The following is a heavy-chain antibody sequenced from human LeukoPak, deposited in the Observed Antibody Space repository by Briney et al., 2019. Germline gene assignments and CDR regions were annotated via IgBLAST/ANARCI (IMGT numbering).Heavy chain of an antibody. D-gene: IGHD3-10*02. Sequence: GGSLRLSCAASGFSFSGYVMSWVRQAPGKGLEWVSGISSTGGRAYYADSVKGRFTISRDNSKNTVYLQLNSLRAEDTALYYCARDLHYYVAMDVWGQGTTVTVSS. J-gene: IGHJ6*02. CDR2: ISSTGGRA. CDR1: GFSFSGYV. V-gene: IGHV3-23*01. CDR3: ARDLHYYVAMDV.